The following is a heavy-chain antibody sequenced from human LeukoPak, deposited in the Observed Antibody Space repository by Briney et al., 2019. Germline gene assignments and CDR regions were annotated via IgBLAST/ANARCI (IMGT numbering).Heavy chain of an antibody. D-gene: IGHD2-15*01. J-gene: IGHJ4*02. CDR3: ARVLPLGYSVDY. V-gene: IGHV3-48*04. Sequence: YISSSSSTIYYADSVKGRFTISRDNAKNSLYLQMNSLRAEDTAVYYCARVLPLGYSVDYWGQGTLVTVSS. CDR2: ISSSSSTI.